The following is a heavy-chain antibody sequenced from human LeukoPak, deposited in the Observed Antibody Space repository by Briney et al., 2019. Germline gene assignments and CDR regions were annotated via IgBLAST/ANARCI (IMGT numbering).Heavy chain of an antibody. J-gene: IGHJ4*02. CDR1: GYTFTSYG. CDR3: ARDKRGRFGELLLNRYYDY. Sequence: ASVKVSCKASGYTFTSYGISWVRQAPGQGLEWMGWISAYNGSTNYAQKLQGRVTMTTDTSTSTAYMELRSLRSDDTAVYYCARDKRGRFGELLLNRYYDYWGQGTLVTVSS. D-gene: IGHD3-10*01. V-gene: IGHV1-18*01. CDR2: ISAYNGST.